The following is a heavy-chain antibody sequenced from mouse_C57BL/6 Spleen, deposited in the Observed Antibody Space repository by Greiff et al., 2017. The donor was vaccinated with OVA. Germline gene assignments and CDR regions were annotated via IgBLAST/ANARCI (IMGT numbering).Heavy chain of an antibody. Sequence: QVQLQQSGAELARPGASVKLSCKASGYTFTSYGISWVKQRTGQGLEWIGEIYPRSGNTYYNEKFKGKATLPADKSSSTAYMELRSLTSEDSAVYFCARGTAMSYGNYWYFDVWGTGTTVTVSS. J-gene: IGHJ1*03. CDR1: GYTFTSYG. CDR2: IYPRSGNT. V-gene: IGHV1-81*01. D-gene: IGHD2-1*01. CDR3: ARGTAMSYGNYWYFDV.